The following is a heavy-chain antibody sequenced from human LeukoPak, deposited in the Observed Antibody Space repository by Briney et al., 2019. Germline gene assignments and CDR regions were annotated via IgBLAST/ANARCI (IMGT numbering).Heavy chain of an antibody. V-gene: IGHV3-7*04. CDR2: INQDGSEE. Sequence: GGSLRLSCAASGFTFSIYWMSWVRQVPGKGLEWVANINQDGSEEYYVDSVKGRFTISRDNAKNSLYLQMNNLRAEDTAVYFCARGVKSAVWQAFDIWGQGTMVTVSS. CDR3: ARGVKSAVWQAFDI. J-gene: IGHJ3*02. CDR1: GFTFSIYW. D-gene: IGHD6-13*01.